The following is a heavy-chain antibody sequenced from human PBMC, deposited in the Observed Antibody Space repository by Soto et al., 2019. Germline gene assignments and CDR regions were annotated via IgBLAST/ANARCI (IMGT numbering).Heavy chain of an antibody. D-gene: IGHD3-22*01. V-gene: IGHV1-46*01. Sequence: ASVKVSCKASGYTFTSYYMHWVRQAPGQGLEWMGIINPSGGSTSYAQKFQGRVTMTRDTSTSTVYMELSSLRSEDTAVYYCARGGVYYDSSGYNFDYWGQGTLVTVSS. CDR1: GYTFTSYY. CDR3: ARGGVYYDSSGYNFDY. J-gene: IGHJ4*02. CDR2: INPSGGST.